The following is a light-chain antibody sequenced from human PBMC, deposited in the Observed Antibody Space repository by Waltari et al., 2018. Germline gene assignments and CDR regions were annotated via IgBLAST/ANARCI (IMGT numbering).Light chain of an antibody. CDR3: CSYAGSSSLV. V-gene: IGLV2-11*01. J-gene: IGLJ3*02. Sequence: QSALTQPRSVSGSPGQSVTISCSGPSNAVGGYNYFSWYQQHPGKAPKLIIYDVSKRPSGVPDRFSGSKSGNTASLTISGLQSEDEADYFCCSYAGSSSLVFGGGSSLTVL. CDR2: DVS. CDR1: SNAVGGYNY.